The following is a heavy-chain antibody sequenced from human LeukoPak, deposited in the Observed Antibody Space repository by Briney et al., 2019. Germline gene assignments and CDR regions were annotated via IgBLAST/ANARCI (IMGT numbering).Heavy chain of an antibody. CDR2: ISGGST. D-gene: IGHD6-19*01. V-gene: IGHV3-38-3*01. Sequence: GGSLRLSCAASGFTVSSNEMSWVRQAPGKGLEWVSSISGGSTYYADSRKGRFTISRDNSKNTLHLQMNSLRAEDTAVYYCAKVGKNTGWTPYEGNYYYYYMDVWGKGTTVTVSS. CDR1: GFTVSSNE. CDR3: AKVGKNTGWTPYEGNYYYYYMDV. J-gene: IGHJ6*03.